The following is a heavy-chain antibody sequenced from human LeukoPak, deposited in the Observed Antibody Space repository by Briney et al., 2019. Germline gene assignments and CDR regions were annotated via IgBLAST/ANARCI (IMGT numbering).Heavy chain of an antibody. J-gene: IGHJ6*03. V-gene: IGHV4-39*01. Sequence: PSETLSLTCTVSGGSISSSSYYWGWIRQPPGKGLEWIGSIYYSGSTYYNPSLKSRVTISVDTSKNQFSLKLSSVTAADTAVYYCARHLEYYYYYYMDVWGKGTTVTVSS. CDR3: ARHLEYYYYYYMDV. CDR1: GGSISSSSYY. CDR2: IYYSGST.